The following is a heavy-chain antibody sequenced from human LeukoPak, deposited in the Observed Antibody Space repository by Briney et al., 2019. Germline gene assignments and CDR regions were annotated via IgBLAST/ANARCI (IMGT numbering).Heavy chain of an antibody. CDR2: TSVYNGDT. Sequence: ASVKVSCKASGYTFTSYGISWVRQAPGQGLEWMGWTSVYNGDTNYAQKLQDRVTMTTDTSTSTAYMEVRSLSSDDTAVYYCARLCHYDTSSYWNDYWGQGTLVTVSA. V-gene: IGHV1-18*01. CDR1: GYTFTSYG. J-gene: IGHJ4*02. D-gene: IGHD3-22*01. CDR3: ARLCHYDTSSYWNDY.